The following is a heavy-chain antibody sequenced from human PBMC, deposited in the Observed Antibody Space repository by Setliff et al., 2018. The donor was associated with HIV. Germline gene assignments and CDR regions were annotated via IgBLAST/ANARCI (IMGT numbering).Heavy chain of an antibody. J-gene: IGHJ6*03. CDR1: GGSISSPGYY. CDR2: FYYTGSD. V-gene: IGHV4-31*03. D-gene: IGHD4-17*01. Sequence: PSETLSLTCTVSGGSISSPGYYWSWIRQHPGKGLEWIGYFYYTGSDYYNPSLKSRVTISVDTSKNQFSLKLRSVTAADTAVYYCARHSPVTTEDYMDVWGKGTTVTVSS. CDR3: ARHSPVTTEDYMDV.